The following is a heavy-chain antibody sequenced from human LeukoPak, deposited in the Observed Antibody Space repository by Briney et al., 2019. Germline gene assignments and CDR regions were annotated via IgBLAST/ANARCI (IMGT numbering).Heavy chain of an antibody. D-gene: IGHD1-26*01. J-gene: IGHJ4*02. CDR3: ARGTFSPQGSYYGH. CDR2: LYSGGAA. CDR1: GFTFSGYT. Sequence: GGSLRLSCAASGFTFSGYTMNWVRQTPGKGLECVSVLYSGGAAYYADSVKGRFTISRDTSKNTLSLQMNSLRVEDTALYYCARGTFSPQGSYYGHWGQGTLVTVSS. V-gene: IGHV3-53*01.